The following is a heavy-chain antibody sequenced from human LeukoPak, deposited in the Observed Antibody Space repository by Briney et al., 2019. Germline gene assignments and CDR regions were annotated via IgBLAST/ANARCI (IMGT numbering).Heavy chain of an antibody. D-gene: IGHD3-22*01. J-gene: IGHJ4*02. V-gene: IGHV3-30*02. CDR3: ANAQDSSGYYYVDY. CDR1: GFTFSSYG. CDR2: IRYDGSNK. Sequence: GGSLRLSCAASGFTFSSYGMHWVRQAPGKGLEWVAFIRYDGSNKYYADSVKGRFTISRDNSKNTLYLQMNSLRAEDTAVYYCANAQDSSGYYYVDYWGQGTLVTVSS.